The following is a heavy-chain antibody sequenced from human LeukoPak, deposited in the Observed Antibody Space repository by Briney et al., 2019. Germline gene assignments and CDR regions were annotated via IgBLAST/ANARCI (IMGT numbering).Heavy chain of an antibody. J-gene: IGHJ4*02. V-gene: IGHV3-74*01. Sequence: PGGSLRLSCEASTITISSYWMHWVRQAPGEGLVWVSRINSEGSSISYADSVKGRFTISRDNAKNTLYLQMNSLRAEDTAVYYCARAVAGTYFDYWGQGTRVTVSS. CDR1: TITISSYW. D-gene: IGHD6-19*01. CDR3: ARAVAGTYFDY. CDR2: INSEGSSI.